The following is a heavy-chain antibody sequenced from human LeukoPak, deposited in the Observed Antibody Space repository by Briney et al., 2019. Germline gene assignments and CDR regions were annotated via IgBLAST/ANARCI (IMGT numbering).Heavy chain of an antibody. V-gene: IGHV3-9*01. J-gene: IGHJ4*02. CDR2: ISWNSGSI. CDR1: GFTFDDYA. D-gene: IGHD1-26*01. CDR3: AREGAP. Sequence: SLRLSCAASGFTFDDYAMHWVRQAPGKGLEWVSGISWNSGSIGYADSVKGRFTISRDNAKSSLFLQMNTLRAEDTAVYYCAREGAPWGQGTLVTVSS.